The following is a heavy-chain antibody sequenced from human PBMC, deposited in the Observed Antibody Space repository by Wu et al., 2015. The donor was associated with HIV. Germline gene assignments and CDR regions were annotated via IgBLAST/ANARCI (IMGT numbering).Heavy chain of an antibody. V-gene: IGHV1-2*02. D-gene: IGHD3-22*01. CDR3: ARDSGQQTPRRMIVVTNGGAPDY. CDR1: GYPFTDYY. Sequence: QVQLVQSGAEVKRPGASVKVSCKTSGYPFTDYYLHWVRQAPGQGLEWMGWINPNIGATNYARKFQGRVIFTIDISITTAYMELRSLRSDDTAIYYCARDSGQQTPRRMIVVTNGGAPDYWGQGTLVTVSS. CDR2: INPNIGAT. J-gene: IGHJ4*02.